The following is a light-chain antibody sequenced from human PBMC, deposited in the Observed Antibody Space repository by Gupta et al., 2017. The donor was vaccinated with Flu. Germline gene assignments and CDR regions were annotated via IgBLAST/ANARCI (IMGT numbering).Light chain of an antibody. J-gene: IGKJ4*02. V-gene: IGKV1-16*01. Sequence: PSSLSASVGDRVTVTCRASQGLSYYIAWYQHKPGQAPKSLIYAASSVQSGVPSRFSGSGSGTDFSLTITNLQPEDFATYYCQQDHTYPPTFGGGTRVEIK. CDR2: AAS. CDR1: QGLSYY. CDR3: QQDHTYPPT.